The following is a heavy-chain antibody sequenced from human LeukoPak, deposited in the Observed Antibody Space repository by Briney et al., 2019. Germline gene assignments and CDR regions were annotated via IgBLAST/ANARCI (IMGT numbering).Heavy chain of an antibody. Sequence: GRSLRLFCAASGFTFSSYGMHWVRQAPGKGLEWVAVISYDGSNKYYADSVKGRFTISRDNSKNTLYLQMNSQRAEDTAVYYCASLTVTGGSLSDYWGQGTLVTVSS. J-gene: IGHJ4*02. CDR1: GFTFSSYG. CDR3: ASLTVTGGSLSDY. D-gene: IGHD2-15*01. V-gene: IGHV3-30*03. CDR2: ISYDGSNK.